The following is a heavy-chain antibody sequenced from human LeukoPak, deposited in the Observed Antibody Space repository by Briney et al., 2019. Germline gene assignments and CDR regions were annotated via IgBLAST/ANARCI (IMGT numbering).Heavy chain of an antibody. J-gene: IGHJ4*02. Sequence: GGSLRLSCAASGFTFSSYRMHWVRQAPGKGLVWVSRINSDGSSTSYADSVKGRFTISRDNAKNTLYLQMNNLRAEDTSVYYCAKDLTGVGANMFDYWGQGTLVTVSS. V-gene: IGHV3-74*01. CDR2: INSDGSST. CDR1: GFTFSSYR. D-gene: IGHD1-26*01. CDR3: AKDLTGVGANMFDY.